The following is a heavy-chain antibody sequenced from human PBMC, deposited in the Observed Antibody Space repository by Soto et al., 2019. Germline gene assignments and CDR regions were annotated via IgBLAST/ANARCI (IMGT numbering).Heavy chain of an antibody. CDR1: GGSIISYY. Sequence: SETLSLTCTVSGGSIISYYWSWIRQPPGKGLEWIGYIYYSGSTNYNPSLKSRVTISVDTSKNQFSLKLSSVTAADTAVYYCARGGRATDYFDYWGQGTLVTGSS. CDR2: IYYSGST. V-gene: IGHV4-59*01. CDR3: ARGGRATDYFDY. J-gene: IGHJ4*02. D-gene: IGHD1-26*01.